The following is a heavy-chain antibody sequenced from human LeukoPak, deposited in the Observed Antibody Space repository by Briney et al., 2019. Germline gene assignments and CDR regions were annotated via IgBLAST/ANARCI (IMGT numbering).Heavy chain of an antibody. CDR2: INPNSGGT. CDR3: ARDGGPHMVVGANAP. CDR1: GYTFTGYY. D-gene: IGHD1-26*01. J-gene: IGHJ5*02. Sequence: SVKVSCKASGYTFTGYYMHWVRQAPGQGLEWMGWINPNSGGTNYAQKFQGRVTMTRDTSISTAYMELSRLRSDDTAVYYCARDGGPHMVVGANAPWGQGTLVTVSS. V-gene: IGHV1-2*02.